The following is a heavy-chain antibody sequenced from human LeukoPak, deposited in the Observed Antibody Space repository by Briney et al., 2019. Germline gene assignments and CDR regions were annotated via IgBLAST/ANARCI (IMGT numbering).Heavy chain of an antibody. D-gene: IGHD3-10*01. CDR2: IYSSGST. V-gene: IGHV4-4*07. Sequence: PSETLSVTCTVSGGSISSYYWNWLRQPAAEGLEGIGRIYSSGSTNYNPSLKSRVSISVDTSKNQFSLTLGSVNAANGAGYYFAGEGLNMVRGVIPKEALVSFDLWGQRTLVSVSS. CDR1: GGSISSYY. J-gene: IGHJ5*02. CDR3: AGEGLNMVRGVIPKEALVSFDL.